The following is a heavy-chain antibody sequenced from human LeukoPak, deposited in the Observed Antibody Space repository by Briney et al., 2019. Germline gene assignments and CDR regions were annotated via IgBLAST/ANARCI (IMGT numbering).Heavy chain of an antibody. CDR3: ARGGIYYDSSGSTRRPFDY. Sequence: PGGSLRLSCAASGFTFSSYGMHWVRQAPGKGLEWVAFIRYDGSNKYYADSVKGRFTISRDNSKNTLYLQMNSLRAEDTAVYYCARGGIYYDSSGSTRRPFDYWGQGTLVTVSS. D-gene: IGHD3-22*01. V-gene: IGHV3-30*02. CDR2: IRYDGSNK. J-gene: IGHJ4*02. CDR1: GFTFSSYG.